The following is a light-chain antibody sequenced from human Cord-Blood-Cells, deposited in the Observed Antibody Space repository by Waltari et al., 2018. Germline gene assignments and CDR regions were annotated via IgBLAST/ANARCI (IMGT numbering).Light chain of an antibody. CDR1: QSVSSSY. CDR2: GAS. J-gene: IGKJ2*01. CDR3: QQYGSSYT. Sequence: EIVLTQSPGTLSLSPGERATLSSRASQSVSSSYLAWYQQKPGQAPRLLIYGASSRATGIPDRFSGSGSGTDFTLTISRLEPEDFAVYYCQQYGSSYTFGQGTKLEIK. V-gene: IGKV3-20*01.